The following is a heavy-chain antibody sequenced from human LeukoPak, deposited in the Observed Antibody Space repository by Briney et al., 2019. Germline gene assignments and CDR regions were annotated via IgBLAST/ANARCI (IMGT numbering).Heavy chain of an antibody. D-gene: IGHD7-27*01. CDR2: ISSSSSYI. Sequence: PGGSLRLSCAASGFTFSSYSMNWVRQAPGKGLEWVSSISSSSSYIYYADSVKGRFTISRDNSKNTLYLQMNSLRAEDTAVYYCAKDSGALSGYYYYMDVWGKGTTVTVSS. CDR1: GFTFSSYS. CDR3: AKDSGALSGYYYYMDV. J-gene: IGHJ6*03. V-gene: IGHV3-21*01.